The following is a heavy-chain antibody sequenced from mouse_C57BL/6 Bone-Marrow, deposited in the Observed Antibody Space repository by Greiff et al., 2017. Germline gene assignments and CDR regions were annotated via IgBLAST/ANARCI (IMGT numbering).Heavy chain of an antibody. J-gene: IGHJ4*01. Sequence: VQLQQPGAELVKPGASVKMSCKASGYTFTSYWITWVKQRPGQGLEWIGDIYPGRGSTNYNEKFKSKATLTVDTASSTAYMQHSSLTSEDSAVYYCAVDYDGDDAMDYWGQGTSVTVSS. V-gene: IGHV1-55*01. CDR2: IYPGRGST. CDR1: GYTFTSYW. CDR3: AVDYDGDDAMDY. D-gene: IGHD2-4*01.